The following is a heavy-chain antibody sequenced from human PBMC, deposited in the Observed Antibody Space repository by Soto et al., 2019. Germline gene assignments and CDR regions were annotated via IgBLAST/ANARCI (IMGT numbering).Heavy chain of an antibody. J-gene: IGHJ3*01. Sequence: ESLKISCKGSGYLFTSYWITCGLQVPVKGLEWMGRIDPSDSQTDYSPSFKGHVTISSDKSTSTAYLQWTSLKASDTAIYYCARPGGITAIGSACDVWGQGTKVTVSS. V-gene: IGHV5-10-1*01. D-gene: IGHD1-20*01. CDR2: IDPSDSQT. CDR3: ARPGGITAIGSACDV. CDR1: GYLFTSYW.